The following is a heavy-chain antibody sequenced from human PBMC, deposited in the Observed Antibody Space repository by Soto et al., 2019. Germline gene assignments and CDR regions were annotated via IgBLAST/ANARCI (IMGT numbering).Heavy chain of an antibody. D-gene: IGHD2-21*02. CDR2: IIPILGIA. J-gene: IGHJ4*02. CDR1: GGTFSSYT. V-gene: IGHV1-69*04. Sequence: SVKVSCKASGGTFSSYTISWVRQAPGQGLEWMGRIIPILGIANYAQKFQGRVTITADKSTSTAYMELSSLRSEDTAVYYCAREPSVVTPFAYWCQGPLVTVSS. CDR3: AREPSVVTPFAY.